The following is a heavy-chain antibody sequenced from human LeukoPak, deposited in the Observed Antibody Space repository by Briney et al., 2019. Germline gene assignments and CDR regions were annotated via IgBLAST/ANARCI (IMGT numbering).Heavy chain of an antibody. CDR3: ARYSSSSGGASYYLDY. Sequence: GGSLRLSCAASGFTFSDYYMSWSRQAPGRGLEWVSYISSSGSTIYYADSVKGRFTISRDNAKNSLYLQINNLRSEDTAVYYCARYSSSSGGASYYLDYWGHGTLVTVSS. V-gene: IGHV3-11*04. CDR1: GFTFSDYY. D-gene: IGHD6-6*01. CDR2: ISSSGSTI. J-gene: IGHJ4*01.